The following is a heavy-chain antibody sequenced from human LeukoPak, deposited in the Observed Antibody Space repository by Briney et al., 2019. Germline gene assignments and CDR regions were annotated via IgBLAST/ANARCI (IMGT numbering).Heavy chain of an antibody. CDR1: GFTFSSYG. D-gene: IGHD5-18*01. V-gene: IGHV3-30*03. Sequence: GSLRLSCAASGFTFSSYGMHWVRQAPGKGLEWVAVISYDGSNKYYADSVKGRFTISRDNAKNTLYLQMNSLRAEDTAVYYCARVWENSHGYGYWGQGTLVTVSS. CDR3: ARVWENSHGYGY. CDR2: ISYDGSNK. J-gene: IGHJ4*02.